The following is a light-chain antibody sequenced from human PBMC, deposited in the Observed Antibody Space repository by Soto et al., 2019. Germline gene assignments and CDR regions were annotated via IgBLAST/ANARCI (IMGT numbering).Light chain of an antibody. CDR3: TSYTTDTALV. CDR1: NSGIGTYNF. V-gene: IGLV2-14*01. Sequence: QSALTQPASVSGSPGQSITISCTGTNSGIGTYNFVSWYQRPPGNAPKLLIYEVTNRPSGASSRFSGSKSGSTASLTISGLQAEDEGDYYCTSYTTDTALVFGTGTKVTVL. CDR2: EVT. J-gene: IGLJ1*01.